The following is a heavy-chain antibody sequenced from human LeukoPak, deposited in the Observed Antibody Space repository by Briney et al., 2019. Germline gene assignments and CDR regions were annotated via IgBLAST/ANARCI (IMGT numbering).Heavy chain of an antibody. J-gene: IGHJ3*02. Sequence: GGSLRLSCVPSGFTFTTYWMSWVRQAPGKGLEWVANIKQDGSEKYYVDSVKGRFTISRDNAKNSLYLQMNSLRAEDTAMYYCARVRGGYCSSATCPRAFDIWGQGTMVTVSA. D-gene: IGHD2-2*01. CDR3: ARVRGGYCSSATCPRAFDI. CDR1: GFTFTTYW. CDR2: IKQDGSEK. V-gene: IGHV3-7*04.